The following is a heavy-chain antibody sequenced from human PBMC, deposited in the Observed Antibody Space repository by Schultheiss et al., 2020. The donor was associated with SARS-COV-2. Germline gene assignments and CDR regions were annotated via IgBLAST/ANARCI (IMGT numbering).Heavy chain of an antibody. D-gene: IGHD4-17*01. V-gene: IGHV1-24*01. CDR1: GYTLTELS. Sequence: ASVKVSCKVSGYTLTELSMHWVRQAPGKGLEWMGGFDPEDGETIYAQKFQGRVTMTEDTSTDTAYMELSSLRSEDTAVYYCASTAVTTNDYYYYYYMDVWGKGTTVTVSS. J-gene: IGHJ6*03. CDR2: FDPEDGET. CDR3: ASTAVTTNDYYYYYYMDV.